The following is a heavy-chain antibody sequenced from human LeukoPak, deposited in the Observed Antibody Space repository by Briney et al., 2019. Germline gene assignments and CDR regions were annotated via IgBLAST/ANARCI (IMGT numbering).Heavy chain of an antibody. CDR1: GFTFSSYS. D-gene: IGHD3-3*01. J-gene: IGHJ6*02. V-gene: IGHV3-21*04. Sequence: PGRSLRLSCAASGFTFSSYSMNWVRQAPGKGLEWVSSISSSSSYIYYADSVKGRFTISRDNAKNSLYLQMNSLRAEDTAVYYCAKATHYDFWSGYSNYYYFGMDVWGQGTTVTVSS. CDR2: ISSSSSYI. CDR3: AKATHYDFWSGYSNYYYFGMDV.